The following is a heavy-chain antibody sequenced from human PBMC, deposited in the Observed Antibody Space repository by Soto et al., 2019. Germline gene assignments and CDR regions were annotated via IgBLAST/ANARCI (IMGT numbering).Heavy chain of an antibody. J-gene: IGHJ4*02. CDR3: AKEGYCSGGSCSCFDY. CDR2: NSWNSGSI. CDR1: GFNFEDYA. Sequence: EVQLVASGGGLVQPGRSLRLSCAASGFNFEDYAMHWVRQAPGKGLEWVSGNSWNSGSIGYADSVKGRFTISRANAQYSLYLQLTSLRAEDTALYYCAKEGYCSGGSCSCFDYWGQGTLVTFSS. D-gene: IGHD2-15*01. V-gene: IGHV3-9*01.